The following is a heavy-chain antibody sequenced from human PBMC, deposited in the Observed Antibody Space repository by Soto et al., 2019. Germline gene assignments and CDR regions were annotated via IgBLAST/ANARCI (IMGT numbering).Heavy chain of an antibody. J-gene: IGHJ3*02. Sequence: QVQLQESGPGLVKPSETLSLTCTVSGGSISSYYWSWIRQPPGKGLEWIGYIYYSGRTNYNPSLKRRGTISVDPSKNQSSLKLSSVTAADTAVYYCARVWGGAFDIWGQGTMVTVSS. V-gene: IGHV4-59*01. D-gene: IGHD3-10*01. CDR2: IYYSGRT. CDR1: GGSISSYY. CDR3: ARVWGGAFDI.